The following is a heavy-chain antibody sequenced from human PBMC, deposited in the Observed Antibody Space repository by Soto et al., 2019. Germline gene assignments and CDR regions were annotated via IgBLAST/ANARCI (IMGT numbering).Heavy chain of an antibody. CDR2: MNPNSGNT. CDR1: GNTFASYD. CDR3: ERVKTYNKYSSTPWGYYYYGMDV. Sequence: QVQLVQSGAEVKKPGASVKVSCKASGNTFASYDINWVRQATGQGLEWMGWMNPNSGNTGYAQKCQRRDNMTRNTSISTAYMELSSLRSEDTAVYYCERVKTYNKYSSTPWGYYYYGMDVWGQGTTVTVSS. V-gene: IGHV1-8*01. J-gene: IGHJ6*02. D-gene: IGHD6-13*01.